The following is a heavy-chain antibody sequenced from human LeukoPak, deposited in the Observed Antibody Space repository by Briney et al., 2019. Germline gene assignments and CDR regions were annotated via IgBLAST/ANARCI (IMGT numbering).Heavy chain of an antibody. CDR3: ASRGGGGYSYGPFDY. CDR2: ISAYNGNT. V-gene: IGHV1-18*01. CDR1: GYTFTSYG. D-gene: IGHD5-18*01. Sequence: ASVKVSCKASGYTFTSYGISWVRQAPGQGLEWMGWISAYNGNTNYAQKLQGRVTMTTDTSTSTAYMELRSLRSDDTAVYYCASRGGGGYSYGPFDYWGQGTLVTVSS. J-gene: IGHJ4*02.